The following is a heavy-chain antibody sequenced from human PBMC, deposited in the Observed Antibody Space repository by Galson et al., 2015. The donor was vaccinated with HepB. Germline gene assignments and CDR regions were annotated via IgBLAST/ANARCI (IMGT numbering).Heavy chain of an antibody. CDR3: ARARTSITGTTSWFDP. J-gene: IGHJ5*02. CDR1: GGTFSSYA. CDR2: IIPILGIA. Sequence: SVKVSCKASGGTFSSYAISWVRQAPGQGLEWMGRIIPILGIANYAQKFQGRVTITADKSTSTAYMELSSLRSEDTAVYYCARARTSITGTTSWFDPWGQGTLVTVSS. D-gene: IGHD1-7*01. V-gene: IGHV1-69*04.